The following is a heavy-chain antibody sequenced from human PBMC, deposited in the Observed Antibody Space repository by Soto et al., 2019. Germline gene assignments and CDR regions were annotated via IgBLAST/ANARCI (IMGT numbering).Heavy chain of an antibody. CDR1: GFTFSTHA. D-gene: IGHD6-19*01. V-gene: IGHV3-30-3*02. J-gene: IGHJ4*02. CDR3: AKQFTGWSYYFDY. Sequence: QVQLVESGGGVVQPGRSLRLSCAASGFTFSTHAMHWVRQAPGKGLEWVAVISYEGSTKYYADSVKGRFTISRDNSKNTLYLQMNSLRAEDTAVSYCAKQFTGWSYYFDYWGQGTLVTVSS. CDR2: ISYEGSTK.